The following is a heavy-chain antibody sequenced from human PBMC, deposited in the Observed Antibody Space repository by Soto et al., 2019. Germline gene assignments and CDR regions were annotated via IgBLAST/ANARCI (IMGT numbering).Heavy chain of an antibody. CDR2: INAGNGNT. CDR3: ASARYCSSTSCYGEGGIDY. CDR1: GYTFTSYA. D-gene: IGHD2-2*01. V-gene: IGHV1-3*01. Sequence: ASVKVSCKASGYTFTSYAMHWVRQAPGQRLEWMGWINAGNGNTKYSQKFQGRVTITRDTSASTAYMELSSLRSEDTAVYYCASARYCSSTSCYGEGGIDYWGQGTLVTVSS. J-gene: IGHJ4*02.